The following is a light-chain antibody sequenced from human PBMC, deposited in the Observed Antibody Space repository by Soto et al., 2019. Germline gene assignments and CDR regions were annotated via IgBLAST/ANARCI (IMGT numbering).Light chain of an antibody. J-gene: IGKJ5*01. CDR1: QSISIN. CDR3: QQYNIWRSIT. Sequence: EIVLTQSPGTLSVSPGDRVTLSCRASQSISINLAWYQHKPGQAPRLLIHGASTRATGVPARISGSGSGTDFTLTISSLQSEDFAVYYCQQYNIWRSITFGPGTRLEI. CDR2: GAS. V-gene: IGKV3D-15*01.